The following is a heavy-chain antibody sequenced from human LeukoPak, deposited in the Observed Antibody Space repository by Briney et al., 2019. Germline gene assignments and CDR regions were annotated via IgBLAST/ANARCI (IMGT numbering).Heavy chain of an antibody. V-gene: IGHV1-69*06. D-gene: IGHD3-3*01. Sequence: ASVKVSCKASGGTFSSYAISWVRQAPGQGLEWMGGIIPIFGTANYAQKFQGRVTITADKSTSTAYMELSSLRSEDTAVHYCARLALPITIFGVVIPYYYYYYMDVWGKGTTVTVSS. CDR3: ARLALPITIFGVVIPYYYYYYMDV. CDR1: GGTFSSYA. J-gene: IGHJ6*03. CDR2: IIPIFGTA.